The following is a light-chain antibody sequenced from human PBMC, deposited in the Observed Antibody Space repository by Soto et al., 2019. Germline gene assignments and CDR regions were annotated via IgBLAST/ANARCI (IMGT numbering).Light chain of an antibody. J-gene: IGKJ1*01. V-gene: IGKV1-5*01. CDR2: DAS. CDR1: QSISSW. CDR3: QQYNSYSPNT. Sequence: DIQMTQSPSTLSASVGDRVTITCRASQSISSWLAWYQQKPGKAPKLLIYDASSLESGVPSRFSGSGSGTEFTLTISSLQPDEFATYYCQQYNSYSPNTFGQGTKVDIK.